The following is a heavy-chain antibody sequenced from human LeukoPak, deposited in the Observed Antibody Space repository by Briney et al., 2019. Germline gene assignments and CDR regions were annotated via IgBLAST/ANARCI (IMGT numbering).Heavy chain of an antibody. V-gene: IGHV4-30-2*01. D-gene: IGHD3-10*01. CDR2: IYHNGNT. J-gene: IGHJ4*02. Sequence: SETLSLTCAVSGGSISSGGYSWSWIRQPPGKGLEWIGYIYHNGNTYYSPSLKSRVTISVDRSKNQLSLKLSPVTAADTAVYFCARELWGVADYWGQGTLVTVSS. CDR1: GGSISSGGYS. CDR3: ARELWGVADY.